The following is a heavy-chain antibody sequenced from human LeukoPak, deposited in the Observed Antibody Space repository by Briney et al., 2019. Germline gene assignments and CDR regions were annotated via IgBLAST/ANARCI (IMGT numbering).Heavy chain of an antibody. J-gene: IGHJ4*02. Sequence: PGRSLRLSCAASGFTFSSYAMHWVRQAPGKGLEWVAVISYDGSNKYHADSVKGRFTISRDNSKNTLYLQMNSLRAEDTAVYYCARVGRRGSGSYTKPDYWGQGTLVTVSS. CDR3: ARVGRRGSGSYTKPDY. V-gene: IGHV3-30*04. CDR1: GFTFSSYA. D-gene: IGHD1-26*01. CDR2: ISYDGSNK.